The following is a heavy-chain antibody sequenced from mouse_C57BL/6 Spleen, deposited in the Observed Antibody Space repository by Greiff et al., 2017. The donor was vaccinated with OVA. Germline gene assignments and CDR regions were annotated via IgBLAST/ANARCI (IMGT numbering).Heavy chain of an antibody. J-gene: IGHJ3*01. V-gene: IGHV2-9-1*01. CDR2: IWTGGGT. CDR3: ASYYDYDEAWFAY. CDR1: GFSLTSYA. Sequence: VMLVESGPGLVAPSQSLSITCTVSGFSLTSYAISWVRQPPGKGLEWLGVIWTGGGTNYNSALKSRLSISKENSKSQVFLKMNSLQTDDTARYYCASYYDYDEAWFAYWGQGTLVTVSA. D-gene: IGHD2-4*01.